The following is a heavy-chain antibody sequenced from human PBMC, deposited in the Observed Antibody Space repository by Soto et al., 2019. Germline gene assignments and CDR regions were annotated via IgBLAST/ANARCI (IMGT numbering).Heavy chain of an antibody. CDR3: ARGQRAAAGAGIDY. Sequence: SETLSLTCTVSGGSISSYYWSWIRQPPGKGLEWIGYIYYSGSTNYNPSLKSRVTISVDTSKNQFSLKLSSVTAADTAVYYCARGQRAAAGAGIDYWGQGTLVTVS. CDR1: GGSISSYY. D-gene: IGHD6-13*01. CDR2: IYYSGST. V-gene: IGHV4-59*01. J-gene: IGHJ4*02.